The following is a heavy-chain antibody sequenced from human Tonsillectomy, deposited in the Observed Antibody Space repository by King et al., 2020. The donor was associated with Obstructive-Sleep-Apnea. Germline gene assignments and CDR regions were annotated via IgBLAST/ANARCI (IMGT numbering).Heavy chain of an antibody. CDR1: GFTFSRAW. Sequence: VQLVESGGGLVQPGGSLRLSCAASGFTFSRAWIHWVRQAPGKGLVWVSHINSDGSRTTYADSVKGRFTISRDNAKNTGYLQMNSLRAEETAVYYCARDVAYSAYGWGQGTLVAVSS. CDR3: ARDVAYSAYG. J-gene: IGHJ4*02. D-gene: IGHD5-12*01. CDR2: INSDGSRT. V-gene: IGHV3-74*01.